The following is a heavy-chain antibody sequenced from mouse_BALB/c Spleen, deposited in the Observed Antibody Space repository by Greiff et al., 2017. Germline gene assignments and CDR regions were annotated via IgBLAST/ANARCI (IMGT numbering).Heavy chain of an antibody. CDR2: ISSGGGST. CDR3: ARGGRFAY. J-gene: IGHJ3*01. Sequence: EVHLVESGGGLVKPGGSLKLSCAASGFAFSSYDMSWVRQTPEKRLEWVAYISSGGGSTYYPDTVKGRFTISRDNAKNTLYLQMSSLKSEDTAMYYCARGGRFAYWGQGTLVTVSA. CDR1: GFAFSSYD. V-gene: IGHV5-12-1*01.